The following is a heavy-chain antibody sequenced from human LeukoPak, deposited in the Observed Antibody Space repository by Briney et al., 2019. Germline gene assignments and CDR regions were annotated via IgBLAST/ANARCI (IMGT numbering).Heavy chain of an antibody. Sequence: SETLSLTCAVYGGSFSGYYWSWIRQPPGKGLEWIGEINLSGSTNYNPSLKSRVTISVDTSKNQFSLKLSSVTAADTAVYYCARARPHLYYDFWSGYRYFDYWGQGTLVTVSS. CDR2: INLSGST. CDR3: ARARPHLYYDFWSGYRYFDY. J-gene: IGHJ4*02. CDR1: GGSFSGYY. D-gene: IGHD3-3*01. V-gene: IGHV4-34*01.